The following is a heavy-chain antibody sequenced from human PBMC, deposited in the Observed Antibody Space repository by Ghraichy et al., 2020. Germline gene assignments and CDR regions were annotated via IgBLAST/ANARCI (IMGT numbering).Heavy chain of an antibody. Sequence: LSLTCAASGFTFTLFSMSWVRQSPGKGLEWVSSIGGSGSPSFHADSVNGRFTISRDNSNNTLYLQMNSLRFDDTAIYYCAKQKGRGPAFDVWGPGTMFTVSS. V-gene: IGHV3-23*01. J-gene: IGHJ3*01. CDR1: GFTFTLFS. CDR3: AKQKGRGPAFDV. CDR2: IGGSGSPS. D-gene: IGHD3/OR15-3a*01.